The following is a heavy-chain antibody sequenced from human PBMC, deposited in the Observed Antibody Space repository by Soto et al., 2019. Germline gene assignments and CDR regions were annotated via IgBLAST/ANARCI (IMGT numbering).Heavy chain of an antibody. CDR2: NYWDDGH. CDR1: GFSLSTSGVA. J-gene: IGHJ4*01. D-gene: IGHD2-2*01. CDR3: AHCGQLVVPAAAMGSGY. Sequence: QITLKESGPTLVKPTQTLTLTCTFSGFSLSTSGVAVGWIRQPRGKALEWLALNYWDDGHRYRPSPQSRLTITKDTSQNQVGLTITLLNPVDPATYYLAHCGQLVVPAAAMGSGYWGKGTLGTVSS. V-gene: IGHV2-5*02.